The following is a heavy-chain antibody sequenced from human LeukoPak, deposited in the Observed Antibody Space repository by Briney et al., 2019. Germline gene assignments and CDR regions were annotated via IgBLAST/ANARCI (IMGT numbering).Heavy chain of an antibody. CDR3: ARASDSSGYPFDY. V-gene: IGHV4-59*01. D-gene: IGHD3-22*01. Sequence: PSETLSLTCTVSGGSISGYYWNWIRQPPGKGLEWIGYIYYSGSTNYNPSLKSRVTISVDTSKNQFSLKLSSVTAADTAVYYCARASDSSGYPFDYWGQGTLVTVSS. CDR2: IYYSGST. CDR1: GGSISGYY. J-gene: IGHJ4*02.